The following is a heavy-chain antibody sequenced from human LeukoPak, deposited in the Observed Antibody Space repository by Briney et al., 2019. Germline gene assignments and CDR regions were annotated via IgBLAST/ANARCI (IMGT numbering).Heavy chain of an antibody. CDR3: ARGGGDIVVVPAAIFY. Sequence: ASVKVSCKASGYTFTSYYMHWVRQAPGQGLEWMGIINPSGGSTSYAQKFQGRVTMTRDMSTSTVYMELSSLRSEDTAVYYCARGGGDIVVVPAAIFYWGQGTLVPVSS. CDR2: INPSGGST. CDR1: GYTFTSYY. V-gene: IGHV1-46*01. J-gene: IGHJ4*02. D-gene: IGHD2-2*01.